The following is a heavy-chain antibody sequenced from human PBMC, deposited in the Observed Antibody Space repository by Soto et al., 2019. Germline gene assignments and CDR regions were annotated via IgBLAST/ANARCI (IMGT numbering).Heavy chain of an antibody. J-gene: IGHJ3*01. V-gene: IGHV1-3*01. CDR1: GFTFSDHL. Sequence: QVQLVQSGAEVRKPGASVNISCRASGFTFSDHLINWVRQVPGQSLEWMGWINPDNGNTNYSQTFQGRVTISRHSSASIVYVEVSELTSEDTAVFYCARDILSVGPRANDAFDVWGQGTMVTVSS. D-gene: IGHD2-8*02. CDR2: INPDNGNT. CDR3: ARDILSVGPRANDAFDV.